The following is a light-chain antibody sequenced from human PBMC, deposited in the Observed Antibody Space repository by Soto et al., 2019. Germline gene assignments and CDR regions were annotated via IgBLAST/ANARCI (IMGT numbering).Light chain of an antibody. CDR1: SWHSSYA. V-gene: IGLV4-69*01. CDR2: LNSDGSH. J-gene: IGLJ2*01. CDR3: QTWGTGIQGV. Sequence: QSVLTQSPSASASLGASVKLTCTLSSWHSSYAIAWHQQQPETGPRYLMKLNSDGSHSKGDAIPDRFSGSSSGAARYLTXXXXXXXDEADYYCQTWGTGIQGVFGGGTKLTVL.